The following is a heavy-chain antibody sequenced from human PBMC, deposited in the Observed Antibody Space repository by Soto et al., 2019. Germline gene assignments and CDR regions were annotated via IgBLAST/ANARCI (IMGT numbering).Heavy chain of an antibody. CDR3: ARVWLRPNWFDP. CDR2: ISAYNGNT. D-gene: IGHD5-12*01. V-gene: IGHV1-18*04. Sequence: ASVKVSCKASGYPFTSYSFSWVRQAPGQGLEWMGWISAYNGNTNYAQKLQGRVTMTTDTSMSTAYMELRSLRSDDTAVYYCARVWLRPNWFDPWGQGTLVTVSS. CDR1: GYPFTSYS. J-gene: IGHJ5*02.